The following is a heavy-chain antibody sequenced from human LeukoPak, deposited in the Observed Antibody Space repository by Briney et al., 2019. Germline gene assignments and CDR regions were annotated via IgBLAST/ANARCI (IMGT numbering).Heavy chain of an antibody. CDR1: GGSFSGYY. CDR3: ARETVLRLARPFDY. D-gene: IGHD2/OR15-2a*01. V-gene: IGHV4-34*01. CDR2: INHSGNT. J-gene: IGHJ4*02. Sequence: SETLSLTCAVYGGSFSGYYWSWIRQPPGKGLESIGNINHSGNTYYNPSLKTRVTISVDTSKNQFSLKLNSVTAADTAVYYCARETVLRLARPFDYWGQGALVTVSS.